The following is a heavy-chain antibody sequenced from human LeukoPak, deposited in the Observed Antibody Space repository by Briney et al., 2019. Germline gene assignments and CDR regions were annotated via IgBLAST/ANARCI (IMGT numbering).Heavy chain of an antibody. J-gene: IGHJ4*02. Sequence: ASVKVSCKASGYTFTGYYMHWVRQAPGQGLEWMGWINPNSGGTNYAQKFQGRVTMTRDTSISTAYMELSRLRSDDTAVYYCAKLPKAIAAADYYFDYWGQGTLVTVSS. CDR2: INPNSGGT. CDR1: GYTFTGYY. D-gene: IGHD6-13*01. CDR3: AKLPKAIAAADYYFDY. V-gene: IGHV1-2*02.